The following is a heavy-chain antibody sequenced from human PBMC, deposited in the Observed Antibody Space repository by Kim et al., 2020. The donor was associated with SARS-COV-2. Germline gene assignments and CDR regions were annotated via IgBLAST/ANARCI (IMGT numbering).Heavy chain of an antibody. J-gene: IGHJ2*01. CDR3: ARPARGGRRDGYNYWYFDL. V-gene: IGHV4-39*01. D-gene: IGHD5-12*01. CDR1: GGSISSSSYY. CDR2: IYYSGST. Sequence: SETLSLTCTVSGGSISSSSYYWGWIRQPPGKGLEWIGSIYYSGSTHYNPSLKSRVTISVDTSKNQFSLKLSSVTAADTAVYYCARPARGGRRDGYNYWYFDLWGRGTLVTVSS.